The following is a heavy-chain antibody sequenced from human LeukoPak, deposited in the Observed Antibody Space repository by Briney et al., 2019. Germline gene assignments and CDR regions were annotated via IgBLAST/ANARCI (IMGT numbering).Heavy chain of an antibody. D-gene: IGHD3-22*01. J-gene: IGHJ4*02. Sequence: GGSLRLSCAASGFTFSSYAMSWVRQAPGKGLEWVSAISGSGGSTYYADSVKGRFTTSRDNSKNTLYLQMNSLRAEDTAVYYCAKSLGVRDYYYDSSGYYYFDYWGQGTLVTVSS. CDR2: ISGSGGST. V-gene: IGHV3-23*01. CDR1: GFTFSSYA. CDR3: AKSLGVRDYYYDSSGYYYFDY.